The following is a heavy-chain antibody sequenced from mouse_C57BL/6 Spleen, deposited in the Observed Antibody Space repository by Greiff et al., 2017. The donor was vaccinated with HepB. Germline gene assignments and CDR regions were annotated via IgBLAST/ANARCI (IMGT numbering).Heavy chain of an antibody. CDR1: GYTFTDYN. J-gene: IGHJ4*01. D-gene: IGHD2-4*01. CDR3: ARRGYYDYDNYYAMDY. V-gene: IGHV1-18*01. Sequence: VQLKQSGPELVKPGASVKIPCKASGYTFTDYNMDWVKQSHGKSLEWIGDINPNNGGTIYNQKFKGKATLTVDKSSSTAYMELRSLTSEDTAVYYCARRGYYDYDNYYAMDYWGQGTSVTVSS. CDR2: INPNNGGT.